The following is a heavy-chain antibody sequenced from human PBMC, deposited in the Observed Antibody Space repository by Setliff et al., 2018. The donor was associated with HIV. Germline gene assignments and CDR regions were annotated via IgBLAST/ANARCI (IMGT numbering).Heavy chain of an antibody. Sequence: SETLSLTCTVSGGSISSDSYYWGWIRQPPGKGLEWIGSIFYSGSTYYNPSLKSRVTISVDTSKNHFSLKLTSVTAADTAVYYCARDIIARTYWYFDLWGRGTLVTVSS. CDR1: GGSISSDSYY. CDR3: ARDIIARTYWYFDL. CDR2: IFYSGST. J-gene: IGHJ2*01. D-gene: IGHD1-1*01. V-gene: IGHV4-39*02.